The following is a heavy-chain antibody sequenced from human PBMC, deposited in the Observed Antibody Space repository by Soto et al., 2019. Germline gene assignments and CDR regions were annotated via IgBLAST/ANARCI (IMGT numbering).Heavy chain of an antibody. CDR2: ISYDGSNK. V-gene: IGHV3-30*03. CDR1: GFTFSSYG. D-gene: IGHD6-19*01. J-gene: IGHJ4*02. Sequence: GGSLRLSCAASGFTFSSYGMHWVRQAPGKGLEWVAVISYDGSNKYYADSVKGRFTISRDNSKNTLYLQMHGLRAEDTAVYYCARVAVITRGIEYWGQGTLVTVSS. CDR3: ARVAVITRGIEY.